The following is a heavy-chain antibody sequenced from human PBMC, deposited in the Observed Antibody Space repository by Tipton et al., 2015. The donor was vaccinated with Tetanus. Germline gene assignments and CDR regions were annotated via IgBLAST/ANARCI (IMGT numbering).Heavy chain of an antibody. CDR1: GGSISSFY. D-gene: IGHD6-13*01. CDR3: ARGWGSSWYYFDN. Sequence: TLSLTCTVSGGSISSFYWTWIRQPPGKGLEWIGYIFDTGSTNYNPSPKSRVTMSVDTSKNQFSLHLTSVTAADTAVYYCARGWGSSWYYFDNWGQGTLVTVSS. J-gene: IGHJ4*02. CDR2: IFDTGST. V-gene: IGHV4-59*01.